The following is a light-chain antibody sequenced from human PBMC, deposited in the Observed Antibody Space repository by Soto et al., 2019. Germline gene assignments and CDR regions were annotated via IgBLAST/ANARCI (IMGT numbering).Light chain of an antibody. J-gene: IGLJ2*01. V-gene: IGLV2-14*01. CDR2: EVS. CDR3: SSYTSISSLGVV. Sequence: QSALTQPASVSGSPGQSITISCTGSSSDVGGYNYVSWYQQHPGKAPKLIIYEVSNRPSGISSRFSGSKSANTASLTISGIQAEDEAEYYCSSYTSISSLGVVVGGGTKLTVL. CDR1: SSDVGGYNY.